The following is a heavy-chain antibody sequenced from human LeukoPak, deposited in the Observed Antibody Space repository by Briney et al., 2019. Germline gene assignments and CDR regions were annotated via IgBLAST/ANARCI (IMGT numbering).Heavy chain of an antibody. CDR1: GGPFSSYS. CDR2: VVPTFGTT. CDR3: ASSGQMLWDPYYFPS. D-gene: IGHD2/OR15-2a*01. J-gene: IGHJ4*02. V-gene: IGHV1-69*06. Sequence: GSSVKVSCKASGGPFSSYSISWVRQAPGQGLGWMGGVVPTFGTTNVAQKFQGRLTITADKSSNTAYMDLASLRDDDTAVYFCASSGQMLWDPYYFPSWGQGSLVTVSS.